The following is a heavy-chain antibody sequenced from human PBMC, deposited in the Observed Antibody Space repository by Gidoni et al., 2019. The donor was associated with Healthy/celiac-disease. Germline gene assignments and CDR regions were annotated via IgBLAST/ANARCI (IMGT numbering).Heavy chain of an antibody. Sequence: QVQLVQSGAELKKPGSSVKVSCKASVGTFSSYTISWVRQAPGQGLEWMGRIIPILGIANYAQKFQGRVTITADKSTSTAYMELSSLRSEDTAVYYCASFTGGSSDWYFDLWGRGTLVTVSS. CDR3: ASFTGGSSDWYFDL. V-gene: IGHV1-69*02. J-gene: IGHJ2*01. CDR1: VGTFSSYT. CDR2: IIPILGIA. D-gene: IGHD1-26*01.